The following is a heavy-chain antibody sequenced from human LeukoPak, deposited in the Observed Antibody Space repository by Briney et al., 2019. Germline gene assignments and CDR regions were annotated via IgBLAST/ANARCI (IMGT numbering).Heavy chain of an antibody. J-gene: IGHJ6*02. CDR1: GGTFSSYA. D-gene: IGHD3-3*01. Sequence: ASVKVSCKASGGTFSSYAISWVRQAPGQGLEWMGGIIPIFGTANYAQKFQGRVTITADESTSTAYMELSSLRSEDTAVYYCASILSNYDFWSGYQTMSYGMDVWGQGTTVTVSS. CDR2: IIPIFGTA. V-gene: IGHV1-69*13. CDR3: ASILSNYDFWSGYQTMSYGMDV.